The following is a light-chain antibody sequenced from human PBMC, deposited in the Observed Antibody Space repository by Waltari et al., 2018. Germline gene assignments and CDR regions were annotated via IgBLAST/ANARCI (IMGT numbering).Light chain of an antibody. CDR2: AAS. Sequence: DIQMTQSPSSLSASVGDRVTITCRASQNIINYLNWYQQKPGKAPKLLIYAASSLQSGVPSRFSGSGSGTDFTLTISSLQPEDFATYYCQQSYSTPLFTFGPGTKVDIK. CDR1: QNIINY. J-gene: IGKJ3*01. V-gene: IGKV1-39*01. CDR3: QQSYSTPLFT.